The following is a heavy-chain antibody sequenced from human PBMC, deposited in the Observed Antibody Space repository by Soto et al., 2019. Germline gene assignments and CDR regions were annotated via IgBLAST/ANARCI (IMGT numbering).Heavy chain of an antibody. Sequence: GESLKISCAASGFTFSSYSMNWVRQAPGKGLEWVSYISSSSSTIYYADSVKGRFTISRDNAKNSLYLQMNSLRDEDTAVYYCARQAYSNYEIDYYYGMDVWGQGTTVTVSS. CDR3: ARQAYSNYEIDYYYGMDV. CDR2: ISSSSSTI. CDR1: GFTFSSYS. V-gene: IGHV3-48*02. D-gene: IGHD4-4*01. J-gene: IGHJ6*02.